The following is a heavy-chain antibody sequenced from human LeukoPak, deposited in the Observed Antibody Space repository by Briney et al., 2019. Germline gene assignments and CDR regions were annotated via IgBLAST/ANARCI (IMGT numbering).Heavy chain of an antibody. J-gene: IGHJ4*02. CDR2: MNPNSGNT. Sequence: GASVKVSCKASGYTFSNNDINWVRQAPGQGLEWMGWMNPNSGNTGYGQKFQGRVTMTRNASISAAYMELSSLRSDDTAVYYCAQREAGFDYWGQGTLITVSS. V-gene: IGHV1-8*01. D-gene: IGHD6-25*01. CDR3: AQREAGFDY. CDR1: GYTFSNND.